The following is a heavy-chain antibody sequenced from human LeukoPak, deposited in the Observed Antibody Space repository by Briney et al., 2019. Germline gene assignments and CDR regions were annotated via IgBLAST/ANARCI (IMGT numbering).Heavy chain of an antibody. CDR2: ISSSSSDT. Sequence: GGSLRLSCAASGFTFTDYYMSWIRQAPGEGLDWLSYISSSSSDTNYADSVKGRFTISRDNAKKSLYLQMNSLRAEDTGVYYCVRTGGRDGGTWGQGTLVTVSS. J-gene: IGHJ5*02. D-gene: IGHD2-8*02. CDR1: GFTFTDYY. V-gene: IGHV3-11*06. CDR3: VRTGGRDGGT.